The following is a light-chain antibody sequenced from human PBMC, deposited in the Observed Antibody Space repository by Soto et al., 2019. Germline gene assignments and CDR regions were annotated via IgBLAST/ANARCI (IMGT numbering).Light chain of an antibody. Sequence: DIQMTQSPSTLSASVGDRVTITCRASQSISSWLAWYQQKPGKAPKLLIYDASSLESGVPVRFSGSGSGTDFTLTISSLQPEDFATYYCQQGYSTPRTFGQGTKVDIK. J-gene: IGKJ1*01. CDR1: QSISSW. CDR2: DAS. V-gene: IGKV1-5*01. CDR3: QQGYSTPRT.